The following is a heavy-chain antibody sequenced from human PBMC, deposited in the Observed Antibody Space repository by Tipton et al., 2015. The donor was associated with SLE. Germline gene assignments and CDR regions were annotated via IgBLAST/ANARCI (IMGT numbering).Heavy chain of an antibody. D-gene: IGHD3-3*01. V-gene: IGHV4-30-2*01. CDR2: IYRTVTT. CDR3: ARDRRFLESFRAYYYMDV. CDR1: GGSISSGGYS. J-gene: IGHJ6*03. Sequence: TLSLTCAVSGGSISSGGYSWSWIRQPPGKGLEWIGHIYRTVTTDYNPSLMSRVTISVDKSKNQFSLKLSSVTAADTAVYYCARDRRFLESFRAYYYMDVWGKGTTVTVSS.